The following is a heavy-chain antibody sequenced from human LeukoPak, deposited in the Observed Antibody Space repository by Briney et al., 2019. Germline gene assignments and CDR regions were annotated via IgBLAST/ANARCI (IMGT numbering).Heavy chain of an antibody. CDR3: ARASGAAAGTGFDY. J-gene: IGHJ4*02. Sequence: GASVKVSCKASGYTFSGYYLHWVRQAPGQGLEWMGRINPDTGSTKHAEKFQGRVTMTRDTSISVAYMELTTLRSDDAAVYYCARASGAAAGTGFDYWGQGTLVTVSS. D-gene: IGHD6-13*01. V-gene: IGHV1-2*06. CDR1: GYTFSGYY. CDR2: INPDTGST.